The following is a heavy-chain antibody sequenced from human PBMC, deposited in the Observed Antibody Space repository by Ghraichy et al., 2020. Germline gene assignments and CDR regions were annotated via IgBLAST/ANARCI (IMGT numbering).Heavy chain of an antibody. V-gene: IGHV4-34*01. D-gene: IGHD5-18*01. J-gene: IGHJ4*02. CDR1: GGSFSGYY. CDR2: INRSGST. Sequence: SQTLSLTCAVYGGSFSGYYWSWIRQPLGKGLEWIGEINRSGSTNYNPSLKSRVTISVDTSKNQFSLKLSSVTAADTAVYYCARARRGYSYGFVDYWGQGTLVTVSS. CDR3: ARARRGYSYGFVDY.